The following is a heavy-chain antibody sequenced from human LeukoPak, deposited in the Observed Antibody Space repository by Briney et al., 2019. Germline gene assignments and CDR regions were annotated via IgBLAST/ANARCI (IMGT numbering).Heavy chain of an antibody. J-gene: IGHJ6*03. D-gene: IGHD1-26*01. CDR2: ISSSSSYI. CDR3: ARAQRIVGATKLRDYYCYYMDV. V-gene: IGHV3-21*01. CDR1: GFTFSSYS. Sequence: GGSLRLSCAASGFTFSSYSMNWVRQAPGKGLEWVSSISSSSSYIYYADSVKGRFTISRDNAKNSLYLQMNRLRAEDTAVYYCARAQRIVGATKLRDYYCYYMDVWGKGTTVTVSS.